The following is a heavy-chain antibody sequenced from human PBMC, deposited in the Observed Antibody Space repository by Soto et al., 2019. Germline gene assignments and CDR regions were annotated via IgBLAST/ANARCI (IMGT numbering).Heavy chain of an antibody. J-gene: IGHJ5*02. CDR3: AKSGQFDN. V-gene: IGHV3-23*01. CDR2: ISSGGDKT. Sequence: GGSLRLSCAASGFTFTSYGMSWVRQAPGKGLEWVSTISSGGDKTYYADSVKGRFTISRDNSKNTQNLQMNSLTVEDTAVYYCAKSGQFDNCGQGIVVTVSS. D-gene: IGHD3-10*01. CDR1: GFTFTSYG.